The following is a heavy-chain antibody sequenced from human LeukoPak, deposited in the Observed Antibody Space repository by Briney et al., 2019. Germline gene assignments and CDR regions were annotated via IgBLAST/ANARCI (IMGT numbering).Heavy chain of an antibody. CDR1: SNDV. CDR3: TKGPNPYHFDY. CDR2: ISNIGGST. J-gene: IGHJ4*02. Sequence: GGSLRLSCAAFSNDVMSWVRQAPGKGLEWVSSISNIGGSTYYADSVKGRFTISRDNSKNTVSLQMNSLRAEDPAGYYFTKGPNPYHFDYWGQGTLVNVS. V-gene: IGHV3-23*01.